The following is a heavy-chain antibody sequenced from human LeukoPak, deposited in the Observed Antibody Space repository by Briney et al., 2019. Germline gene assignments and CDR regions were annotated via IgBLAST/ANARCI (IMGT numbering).Heavy chain of an antibody. CDR3: ARGAYSGDDFIDY. V-gene: IGHV4-59*01. D-gene: IGHD5-12*01. Sequence: SETLSLTCTVSGGSISSYYWSWIRQPPGKGLEWIGYIYYSGSTNYNPSLKSRVTISVDTSKNQFSLKLSSVPAADTAVYYCARGAYSGDDFIDYWGQGTLVTVSS. CDR1: GGSISSYY. J-gene: IGHJ4*02. CDR2: IYYSGST.